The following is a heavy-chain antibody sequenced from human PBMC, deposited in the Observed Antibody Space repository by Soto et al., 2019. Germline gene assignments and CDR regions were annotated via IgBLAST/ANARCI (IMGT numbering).Heavy chain of an antibody. CDR2: IYATGTT. CDR1: GASISGFY. CDR3: VRDGKKNLRDWFDP. J-gene: IGHJ5*02. Sequence: SETLSLTCTVSGASISGFYWSWIRKSAGKGLEWIGRIYATGTTDYNPSLKSRVMMSVDTSKKQFSLKLRSVTAADTAVYYCVRDGKKNLRDWFDPWGQGISATVSS. V-gene: IGHV4-4*07. D-gene: IGHD1-1*01.